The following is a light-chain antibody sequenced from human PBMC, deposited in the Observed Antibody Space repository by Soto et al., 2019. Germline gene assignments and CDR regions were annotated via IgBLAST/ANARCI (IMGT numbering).Light chain of an antibody. CDR3: AVWDDSLNGVL. CDR2: SNN. J-gene: IGLJ2*01. Sequence: QSVLTQPPSASGTPGQRVTISCSGSSSNIGRNTVNWYQHLTGTAPKVLIYSNNERPSGVPLRFSGSKTGTSASLAISGLQSEDEADYYCAVWDDSLNGVLFGGGTKVTVL. V-gene: IGLV1-44*01. CDR1: SSNIGRNT.